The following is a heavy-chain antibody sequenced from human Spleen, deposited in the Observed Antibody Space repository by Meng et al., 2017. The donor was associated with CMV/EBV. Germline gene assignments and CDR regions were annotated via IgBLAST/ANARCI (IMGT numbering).Heavy chain of an antibody. CDR1: GFPFNNYA. V-gene: IGHV3-23*01. CDR2: ISESGGNT. CDR3: ARGGDYDILTGYSNAFDI. Sequence: GESLKISCAASGFPFNNYAISWVRQAPGKGLEWVSGISESGGNTYYADSVKGRFTISRDNSKNTLYLQMNNLRAEDTAVYYCARGGDYDILTGYSNAFDIWGQGTMVTVSS. D-gene: IGHD3-9*01. J-gene: IGHJ3*02.